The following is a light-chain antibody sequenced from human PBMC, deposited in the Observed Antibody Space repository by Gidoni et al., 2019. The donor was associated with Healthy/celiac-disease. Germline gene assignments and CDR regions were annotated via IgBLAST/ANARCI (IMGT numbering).Light chain of an antibody. J-gene: IGLJ2*01. CDR1: ALPKQY. Sequence: SDELTQPPSVSVSPGQTARITCSGDALPKQYAYWYQQKPGQAPVLMIYKDSERPSGIPGRFSGSSSGTTVTLTISGVQAEDEADYYCQSADSSGTPVVFGGGTKLTVL. CDR3: QSADSSGTPVV. V-gene: IGLV3-25*03. CDR2: KDS.